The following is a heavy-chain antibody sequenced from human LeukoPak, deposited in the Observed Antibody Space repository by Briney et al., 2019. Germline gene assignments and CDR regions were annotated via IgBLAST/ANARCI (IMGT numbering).Heavy chain of an antibody. CDR3: ARGPTLVRGVIMPDSVGGMDV. CDR2: MNPNSGNT. CDR1: GFTFTSYD. Sequence: ASVTVSFKASGFTFTSYDINWVRQAPGQGLEWMGWMNPNSGNTRYAQKVQGRITMTRDTSISTAYMELSSLRSEDTAVYYCARGPTLVRGVIMPDSVGGMDVWGQGTTVTVSS. J-gene: IGHJ6*02. V-gene: IGHV1-8*01. D-gene: IGHD3-10*01.